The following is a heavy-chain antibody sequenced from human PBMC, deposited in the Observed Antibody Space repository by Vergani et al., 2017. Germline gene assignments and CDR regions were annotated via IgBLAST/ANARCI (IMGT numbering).Heavy chain of an antibody. CDR2: IYYSGST. V-gene: IGHV4-59*01. Sequence: QVQLQESGPGLVKPSQTLSLTCTVSGGSISSYYWSWIRQPPGKGLEWIGYIYYSGSTNYNPSLKSRVTISVDTSKNQFSLKLSSVTAADTAVYYCVRVDIVAEAFDYWGQGTLVTVSS. D-gene: IGHD5-12*01. J-gene: IGHJ4*02. CDR3: VRVDIVAEAFDY. CDR1: GGSISSYY.